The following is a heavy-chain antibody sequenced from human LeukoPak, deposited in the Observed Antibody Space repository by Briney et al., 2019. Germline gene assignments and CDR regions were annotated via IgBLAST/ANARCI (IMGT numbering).Heavy chain of an antibody. CDR3: ARAIGKSEGY. D-gene: IGHD4-23*01. CDR2: INGDGSTI. CDR1: GFTFSTYW. V-gene: IGHV3-74*01. Sequence: PGGSLRLSCAASGFTFSTYWMQWVRQAPGKGLVWVSRINGDGSTINYADSVKGRFIISRDNSKNTLYLQMNSLRAEDTAVYYCARAIGKSEGYWGQGTLVTVSS. J-gene: IGHJ4*02.